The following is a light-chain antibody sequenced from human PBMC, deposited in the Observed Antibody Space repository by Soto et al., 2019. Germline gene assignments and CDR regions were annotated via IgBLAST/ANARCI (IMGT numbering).Light chain of an antibody. V-gene: IGKV3-15*01. Sequence: EIVLTQSPATLSVCPVGIATLSCRASQGVSSYLAWYQQKPGQAPRLLIYGASTRATGIPARFSGSGSGTEFTLTISSLQSENFEIFSCKQYNTGPTTCGQGTRRRL. CDR1: QGVSSY. CDR3: KQYNTGPTT. CDR2: GAS. J-gene: IGKJ5*01.